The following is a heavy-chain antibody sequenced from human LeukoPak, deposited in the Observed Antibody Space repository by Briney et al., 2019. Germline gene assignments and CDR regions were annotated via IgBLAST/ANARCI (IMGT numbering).Heavy chain of an antibody. J-gene: IGHJ6*03. V-gene: IGHV3-20*01. CDR3: AREAIAARLGDYYYYYYMDV. CDR1: GFTFDDYG. D-gene: IGHD6-6*01. Sequence: PGGSLRLSCAAPGFTFDDYGMSWVRQAPGEGLEWVSGINWNGGSTGYADSVKGRFTISRDNAKNSLYLQMNSLRAEDTALYHCAREAIAARLGDYYYYYYMDVWGKGTTVTVSS. CDR2: INWNGGST.